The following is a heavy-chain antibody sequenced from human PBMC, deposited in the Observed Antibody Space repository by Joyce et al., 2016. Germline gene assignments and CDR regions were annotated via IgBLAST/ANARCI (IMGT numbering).Heavy chain of an antibody. Sequence: EVQLVESGGGLVKPGGSLRFSCVGSGFNINNAWISGVRQDQGKGLEWVGRIKSKIDGGTTDYDAPVKGRFSISRDDSKNTLYLQMNSLKTEDTAVYYCTTESPHFDYWGQGTLVTVSS. V-gene: IGHV3-15*01. CDR2: IKSKIDGGTT. CDR3: TTESPHFDY. J-gene: IGHJ4*02. CDR1: GFNINNAW.